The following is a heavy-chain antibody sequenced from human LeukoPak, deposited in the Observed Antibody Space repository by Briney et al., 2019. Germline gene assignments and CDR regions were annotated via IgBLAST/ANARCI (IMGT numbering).Heavy chain of an antibody. Sequence: PGGSLRLSCVVSGITLSNYGMSWARQAPGKGLEWVSGISERGGSTNYTDSVKGRFIISRDTSKNTVYLQMNSLRVEDTAVYFCAKRGIVIRAVIIIGFHKEAYYFDYWGQGILVTVSS. CDR2: ISERGGST. CDR3: AKRGIVIRAVIIIGFHKEAYYFDY. D-gene: IGHD3-10*01. CDR1: GITLSNYG. V-gene: IGHV3-23*01. J-gene: IGHJ4*02.